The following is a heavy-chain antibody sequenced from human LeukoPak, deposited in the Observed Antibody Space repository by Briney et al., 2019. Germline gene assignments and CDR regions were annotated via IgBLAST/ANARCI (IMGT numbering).Heavy chain of an antibody. V-gene: IGHV4-59*08. D-gene: IGHD1-26*01. J-gene: IGHJ6*03. Sequence: PSETLSLTCTVSGGSISSYYWSWIRQPPGKGLEWIGYIYYSGSTNYNPSLKSRVTISVDTSKNQFSLKLSSVTAADTAVYYCARHGSGDYYYYYYYMDVWGKGTTVTISS. CDR1: GGSISSYY. CDR2: IYYSGST. CDR3: ARHGSGDYYYYYYYMDV.